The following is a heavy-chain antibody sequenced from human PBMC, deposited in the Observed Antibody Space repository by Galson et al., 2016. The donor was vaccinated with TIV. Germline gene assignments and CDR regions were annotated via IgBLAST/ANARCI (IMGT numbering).Heavy chain of an antibody. CDR2: ITTTGRSI. CDR1: GFTLNNYP. J-gene: IGHJ4*02. CDR3: ARVAPIAVAGHAFDS. V-gene: IGHV3-23*01. D-gene: IGHD6-19*01. Sequence: SLRLSCAASGFTLNNYPVSWVRQAPGQGLRWVSHITTTGRSIYSADSVRGRFTVSRDYSNNTVHLQMNGLRADDTAVSFCARVAPIAVAGHAFDSWGQGTLVTVSS.